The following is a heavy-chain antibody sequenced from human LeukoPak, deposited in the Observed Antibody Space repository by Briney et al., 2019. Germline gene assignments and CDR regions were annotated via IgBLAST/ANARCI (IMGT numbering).Heavy chain of an antibody. CDR1: GGSISSYY. V-gene: IGHV4-59*12. D-gene: IGHD2-2*02. J-gene: IGHJ5*02. CDR2: IYYSGST. CDR3: ARDVYCSSTSCYNRGPKNWFDP. Sequence: SETLSLTCTVSGGSISSYYWSWIRQPPGKGLEWIGYIYYSGSTNYNPSLKSRVTISVDTSKNQFSLKLSSVTAADTAVYYCARDVYCSSTSCYNRGPKNWFDPWGQGTLVTVSS.